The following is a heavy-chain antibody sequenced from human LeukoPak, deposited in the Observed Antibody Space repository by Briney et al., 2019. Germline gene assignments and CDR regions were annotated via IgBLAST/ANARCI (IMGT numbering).Heavy chain of an antibody. CDR2: IKEDGSEK. J-gene: IGHJ4*02. CDR1: GFTFSNYW. Sequence: GGSLRLSCAASGFTFSNYWTSWVRQAPGKGLEWVANIKEDGSEKYYVDSVKGRFTISRDNAKNSLYPQMNSLRAEDTAVYYCARDGRGGYLDYWGQGTLVTVSS. CDR3: ARDGRGGYLDY. D-gene: IGHD3-10*01. V-gene: IGHV3-7*01.